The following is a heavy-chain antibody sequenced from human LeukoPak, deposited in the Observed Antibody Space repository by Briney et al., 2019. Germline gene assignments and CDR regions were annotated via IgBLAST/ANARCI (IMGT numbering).Heavy chain of an antibody. CDR3: ARLGSGWIYFDY. CDR1: GYTLTELS. J-gene: IGHJ4*02. V-gene: IGHV1-2*06. CDR2: INPNSGGT. D-gene: IGHD6-19*01. Sequence: ASVKVSCKVSGYTLTELSMHWVRQAPGQGLEWMGRINPNSGGTNYAQKFQGRVTMTRDTSISTAYMELSRLRSDDTAVYYCARLGSGWIYFDYWGQGTLVTVSS.